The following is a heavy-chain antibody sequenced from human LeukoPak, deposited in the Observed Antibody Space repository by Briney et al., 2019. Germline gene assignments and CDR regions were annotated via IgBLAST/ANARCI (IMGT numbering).Heavy chain of an antibody. V-gene: IGHV4-34*01. CDR1: GGSFSGYY. CDR2: INHSGST. CDR3: ARHAAYDGHFDY. D-gene: IGHD3-16*01. Sequence: SETLSLTCAVYGGSFSGYYWSWIRQPPGKGLEWIGEINHSGSTNYNPSLKSRVTISVDTSKNQFSLKLSSVTAADTAVYYCARHAAYDGHFDYWGQGTLVTVSS. J-gene: IGHJ4*02.